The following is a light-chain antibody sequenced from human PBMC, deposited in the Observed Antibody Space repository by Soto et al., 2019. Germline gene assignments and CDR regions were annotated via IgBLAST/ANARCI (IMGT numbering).Light chain of an antibody. J-gene: IGLJ2*01. V-gene: IGLV2-14*03. CDR1: SSDVGGYNY. Sequence: QSALTQPASVSGSPGQSITISCTGTSSDVGGYNYVSWYQHHPGKAPKLMIYDVSNRPSGVSNRLSGSKSDNTASLTISGIQAEDEADYYCSSYTSTSTVVFGGGTKLTVL. CDR3: SSYTSTSTVV. CDR2: DVS.